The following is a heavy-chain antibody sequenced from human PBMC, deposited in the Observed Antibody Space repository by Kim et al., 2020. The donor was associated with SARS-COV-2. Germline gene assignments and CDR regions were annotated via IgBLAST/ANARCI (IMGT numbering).Heavy chain of an antibody. CDR3: ARVVIEENDILTGYDNWDGMDIMSMDV. CDR1: GYTFTSYY. V-gene: IGHV1-46*01. D-gene: IGHD3-9*01. CDR2: INPSGGST. Sequence: ASVKVSCKASGYTFTSYYMHWVRQAPGQGLEWMGIINPSGGSTSYAQKFQGRVTMTRDTSTSTVYMELSSLRSEDTAVYYCARVVIEENDILTGYDNWDGMDIMSMDVWGQGATVTVSS. J-gene: IGHJ6*02.